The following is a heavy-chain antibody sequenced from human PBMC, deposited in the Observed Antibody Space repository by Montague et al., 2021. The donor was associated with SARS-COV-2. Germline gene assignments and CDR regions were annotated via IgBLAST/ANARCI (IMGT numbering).Heavy chain of an antibody. Sequence: CAISGDSVSSNTVAWNWFRQSPSRGLEWLGRTYYRSKWYNDYAVSMQSRVTINPDTSKNQFSLHVNSVTPGDTAVYYCARDPEYSIDSWGQGPLVTVSS. J-gene: IGHJ4*02. CDR2: TYYRSKWYN. CDR1: GDSVSSNTVA. V-gene: IGHV6-1*01. CDR3: ARDPEYSIDS. D-gene: IGHD6-6*01.